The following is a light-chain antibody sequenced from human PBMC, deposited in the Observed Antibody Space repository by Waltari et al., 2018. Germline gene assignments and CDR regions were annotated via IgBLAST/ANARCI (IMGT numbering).Light chain of an antibody. CDR2: HVS. CDR1: SSDVGGYNY. V-gene: IGLV2-14*03. Sequence: SALTQPASVSVSPGQSITISCTGTSSDVGGYNYVSWYQQHPGKAPKLMIYHVSNRPSGVSNRFSGSKYGNTASLTISGLQAEDEAEYYCSSYTSSSTLEVFGGGTKLTVL. CDR3: SSYTSSSTLEV. J-gene: IGLJ2*01.